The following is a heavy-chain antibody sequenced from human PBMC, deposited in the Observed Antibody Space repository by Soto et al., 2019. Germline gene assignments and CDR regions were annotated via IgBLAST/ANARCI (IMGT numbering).Heavy chain of an antibody. D-gene: IGHD3-3*01. V-gene: IGHV1-8*01. CDR3: ASGYYDFWSGFVSPLS. Sequence: GASVKVSCKASGYTFTSYDINWVRQATGQGLEWMGWMNPNSGNTGYAQKFQGRVTMTRNTSISTAYMELSSLRSEDTAVYYCASGYYDFWSGFVSPLSWGQGTLVTVSS. CDR2: MNPNSGNT. J-gene: IGHJ4*02. CDR1: GYTFTSYD.